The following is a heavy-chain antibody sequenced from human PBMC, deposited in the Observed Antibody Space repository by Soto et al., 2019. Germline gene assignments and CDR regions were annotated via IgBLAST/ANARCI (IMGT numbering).Heavy chain of an antibody. CDR1: GDSISSGYY. Sequence: PSETLSLTCAVSGDSISSGYYWAWIRQPPGKGLEWIGSIYHSGTTYYNPSLKSRVTISVDTSKNQFSLKLSSVTAADTAVYYCARGGSYGSWFDPWGQGTLVTVSS. D-gene: IGHD1-26*01. J-gene: IGHJ5*02. CDR3: ARGGSYGSWFDP. CDR2: IYHSGTT. V-gene: IGHV4-38-2*01.